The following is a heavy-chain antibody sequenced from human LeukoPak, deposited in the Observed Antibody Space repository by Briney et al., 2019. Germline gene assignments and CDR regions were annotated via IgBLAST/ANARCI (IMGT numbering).Heavy chain of an antibody. CDR3: ARLYSGYDKQDY. CDR2: IYYSGST. D-gene: IGHD5-12*01. Sequence: SETLSLTCTVSGGSISSYYWSWVRQPPGKGLEWIGCIYYSGSTNYNPSLKSRVTISVDTSKNQFSLKLSSVTAADTAVYYCARLYSGYDKQDYWGQGTLVTVSS. V-gene: IGHV4-59*08. J-gene: IGHJ4*02. CDR1: GGSISSYY.